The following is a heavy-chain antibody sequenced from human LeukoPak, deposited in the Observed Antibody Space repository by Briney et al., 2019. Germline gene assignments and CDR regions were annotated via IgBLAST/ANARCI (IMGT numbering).Heavy chain of an antibody. Sequence: GGSLRLPCAASGFTFSTYTMYWVRHPPGKGLEWVSIIGSSGGGIHYADFVKGRFTISRDNSKNALYLQMNSLRVEDTAVYYCAIDPNWGTHSWGQGVLVSVSS. CDR3: AIDPNWGTHS. CDR1: GFTFSTYT. CDR2: IGSSGGGI. V-gene: IGHV3-23*01. J-gene: IGHJ4*02. D-gene: IGHD7-27*01.